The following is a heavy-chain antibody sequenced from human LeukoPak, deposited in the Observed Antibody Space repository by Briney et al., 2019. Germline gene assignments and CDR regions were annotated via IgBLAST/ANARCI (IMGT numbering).Heavy chain of an antibody. CDR3: ASDLRDYLRY. J-gene: IGHJ4*02. CDR2: SNPNSGGT. Sequence: ASVKVSCKASGYTFTGYYMHWVRQAPGQGLEWMGWSNPNSGGTNYAQKFQGRVPMTRDPYISTAYMELSRLRSDDTAVYYCASDLRDYLRYWGQGTLVTVSS. CDR1: GYTFTGYY. V-gene: IGHV1-2*02.